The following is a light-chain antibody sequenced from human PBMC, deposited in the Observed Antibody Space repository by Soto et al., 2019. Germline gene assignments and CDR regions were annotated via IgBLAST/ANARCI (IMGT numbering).Light chain of an antibody. V-gene: IGLV2-8*01. Sequence: QSALTQPASASGSPGQSGTVSCTGTSSDVGDYNYVSWYQQHPGKAPKLMIYEVSKRPSGVPDRFSGSKSGNTASLTVSGLQAEDEADYYCSSYAGSNNFVFGGGTKLTVL. J-gene: IGLJ7*01. CDR1: SSDVGDYNY. CDR2: EVS. CDR3: SSYAGSNNFV.